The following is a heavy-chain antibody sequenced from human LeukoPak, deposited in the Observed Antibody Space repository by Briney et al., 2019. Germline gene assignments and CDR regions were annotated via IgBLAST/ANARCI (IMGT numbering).Heavy chain of an antibody. CDR2: ISYDGSNK. D-gene: IGHD2-15*01. J-gene: IGHJ3*02. CDR1: GFTFSSYA. Sequence: GRSLRLSCAASGFTFSSYAMHWVRQAPGKGLEWVAVISYDGSNKYYADSVKGRFTISRDNSKNTLYLQMNSLRAEDTAVYYCARYSGSSYAFDIWGQGTMVTVSS. V-gene: IGHV3-30-3*01. CDR3: ARYSGSSYAFDI.